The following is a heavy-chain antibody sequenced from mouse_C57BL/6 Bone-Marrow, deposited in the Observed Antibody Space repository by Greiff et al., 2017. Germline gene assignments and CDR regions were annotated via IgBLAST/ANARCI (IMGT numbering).Heavy chain of an antibody. D-gene: IGHD2-5*01. Sequence: QVQLQQPGAELVKPGASVKMSCKASGYTFTSYWITWVKQRPGQGLEWIGDIYPGSGSTNYNEKFKSKATLTVDTSSSTAYMQLSSLTSEDSAVYYCARKEVHSNYNYYAMDYWGQGTSVTVSS. CDR1: GYTFTSYW. V-gene: IGHV1-55*01. CDR3: ARKEVHSNYNYYAMDY. J-gene: IGHJ4*01. CDR2: IYPGSGST.